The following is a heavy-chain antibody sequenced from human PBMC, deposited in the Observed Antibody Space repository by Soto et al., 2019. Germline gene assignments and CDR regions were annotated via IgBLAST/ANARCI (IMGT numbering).Heavy chain of an antibody. V-gene: IGHV4-59*08. J-gene: IGHJ3*02. CDR2: IYYSGST. Sequence: SETLSLTCTVSGGSISSYYWSWIRQPPGKGLEWIGYIYYSGSTNYNPSLKSRVTISVDTSKNQFSLTLSSVTAADTAVYYCARQLGIFGAFDIWGQGTMVTVSS. D-gene: IGHD3-3*01. CDR3: ARQLGIFGAFDI. CDR1: GGSISSYY.